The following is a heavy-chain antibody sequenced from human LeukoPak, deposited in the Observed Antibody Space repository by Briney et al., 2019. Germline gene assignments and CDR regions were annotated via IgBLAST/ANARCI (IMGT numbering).Heavy chain of an antibody. V-gene: IGHV3-23*01. D-gene: IGHD3-22*01. CDR2: ISGIGGST. CDR1: GFTFSSYA. Sequence: GGPLRLSFAASGFTFSSYAMSWGRQAPGKGLGWVSVISGIGGSTYYPDSVKGRFTICRDNSKNTLYLQMNSLRAEDTAVYYCAKDHMIVVVLGAFDIWGQGTMVTVSS. J-gene: IGHJ3*02. CDR3: AKDHMIVVVLGAFDI.